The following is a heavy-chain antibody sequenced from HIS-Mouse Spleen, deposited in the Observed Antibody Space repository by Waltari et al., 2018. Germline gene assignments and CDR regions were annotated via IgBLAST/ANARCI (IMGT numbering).Heavy chain of an antibody. CDR3: AREIPYSSSWYDWYFDL. D-gene: IGHD6-13*01. J-gene: IGHJ2*01. V-gene: IGHV4-39*07. CDR1: GGSISSSSYY. Sequence: QLQLQESGPGLVKPSETLSLTCTVSGGSISSSSYYWGWIRQPPGKGLEWIGSIYYSGSNYDNPSLQSRVTIAVDTSKNQFSLKLSSVTAADTAVYYCAREIPYSSSWYDWYFDLWGRGTLVTVSS. CDR2: IYYSGSN.